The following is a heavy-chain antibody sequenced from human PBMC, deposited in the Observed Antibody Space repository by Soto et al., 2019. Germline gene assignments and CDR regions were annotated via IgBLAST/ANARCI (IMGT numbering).Heavy chain of an antibody. V-gene: IGHV1-3*01. CDR1: GYTFTSYA. Sequence: VASVKVSCKASGYTFTSYAMHWVRQAPGQRLEWMGWINAGNGNTKYPQKFQGRVTITRDTSASTAYMELSSLRSEDTAVYYCARGTYYYDSSGYPLDYWGQGTLVTVSS. CDR2: INAGNGNT. CDR3: ARGTYYYDSSGYPLDY. D-gene: IGHD3-22*01. J-gene: IGHJ4*02.